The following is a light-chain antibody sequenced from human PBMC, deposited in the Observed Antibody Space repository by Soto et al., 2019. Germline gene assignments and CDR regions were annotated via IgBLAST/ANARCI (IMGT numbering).Light chain of an antibody. CDR2: DAS. V-gene: IGKV1-5*02. Sequence: DIQMTQSPSSLSASVGDRVTIICRASQSVSTRLAWYQQKPGKAPKVLIYDASSWAGGVPSRFTGSGSGTEFTLTINSLHPDYFATYYCQQYSVYWTLGQGTKVDIK. CDR1: QSVSTR. CDR3: QQYSVYWT. J-gene: IGKJ1*01.